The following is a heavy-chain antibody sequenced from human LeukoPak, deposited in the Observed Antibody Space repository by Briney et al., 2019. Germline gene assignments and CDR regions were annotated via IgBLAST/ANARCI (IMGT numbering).Heavy chain of an antibody. Sequence: GGSLRLSCAASGFTFSNAWMSWVRQAPGKGLEWVGRIKSKTDGGTTDYAAPVKGRFTISRDDSKNTLYLQMNSLKTEDTAVYYCTTDPEDHQGAFDIWGQGTMVTVSS. V-gene: IGHV3-15*01. J-gene: IGHJ3*02. CDR1: GFTFSNAW. CDR2: IKSKTDGGTT. CDR3: TTDPEDHQGAFDI.